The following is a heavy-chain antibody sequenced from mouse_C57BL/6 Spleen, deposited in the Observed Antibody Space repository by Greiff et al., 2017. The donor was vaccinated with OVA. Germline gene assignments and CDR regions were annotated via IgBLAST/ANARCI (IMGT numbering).Heavy chain of an antibody. CDR1: GFTFTDYG. V-gene: IGHV5-15*01. J-gene: IGHJ1*03. CDR3: ARGEQGLYWYFDV. D-gene: IGHD4-1*01. CDR2: ISNLAYSI. Sequence: EVKLLESGGGLVQPGASLKLSCAASGFTFTDYGMAWVRQAPRKGPEWVGFISNLAYSIYYADTVTGRSTISGENAKNTVYLEMSSLRSEDTAMYYCARGEQGLYWYFDVWGTGTTVTVSS.